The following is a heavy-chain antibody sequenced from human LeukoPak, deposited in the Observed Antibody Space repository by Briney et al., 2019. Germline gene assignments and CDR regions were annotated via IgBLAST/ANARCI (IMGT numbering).Heavy chain of an antibody. Sequence: XHXVRQAPGKVPEWVSAIWSDGNNKYYADSVKGRFTISRDNSKNTLYLQMNSLRAEDTAVYYCAQRDYWGQGTLVTVSS. V-gene: IGHV3-33*06. J-gene: IGHJ4*02. CDR2: IWSDGNNK. CDR3: AQRDY.